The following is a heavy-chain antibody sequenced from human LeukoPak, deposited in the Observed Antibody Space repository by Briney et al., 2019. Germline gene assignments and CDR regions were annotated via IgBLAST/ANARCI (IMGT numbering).Heavy chain of an antibody. CDR3: AKMVVVTAPPGY. D-gene: IGHD2-21*02. J-gene: IGHJ4*02. CDR1: GFTFSSYA. Sequence: GGSLRLACAASGFTFSSYAMSWVRQAPGKGLEGVSAISGSGGSTYYADSVKGRFTISRDNSKNTLYLQLNSLRAEDTAVYYCAKMVVVTAPPGYWGQGTLVTVSS. CDR2: ISGSGGST. V-gene: IGHV3-23*01.